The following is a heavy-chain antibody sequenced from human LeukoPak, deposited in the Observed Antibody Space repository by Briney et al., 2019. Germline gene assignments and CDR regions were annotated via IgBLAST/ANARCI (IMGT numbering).Heavy chain of an antibody. Sequence: MSSETLSLTCTVSGGSISSSSYYWGWIRQPPGKGLEWIGSIYYSGSTYYNPSLKRRVTISVDTSKNQFSLKLSSVTAADTAVYYCARHGYRGSVYYYHFDYWGQGTLVTVSS. CDR2: IYYSGST. D-gene: IGHD3-22*01. CDR1: GGSISSSSYY. CDR3: ARHGYRGSVYYYHFDY. J-gene: IGHJ4*02. V-gene: IGHV4-39*01.